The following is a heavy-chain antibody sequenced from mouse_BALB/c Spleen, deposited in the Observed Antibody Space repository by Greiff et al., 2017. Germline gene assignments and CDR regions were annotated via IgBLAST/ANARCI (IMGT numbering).Heavy chain of an antibody. CDR2: IRNKANGYTT. Sequence: EVQGVESGGGLVQPGGSLRLSCATSGFTFTDYYMSWVRQPPGKALEWLGFIRNKANGYTTEYSASVKGRFTISRDNSQSILYLQMNTLRAEDSATHYCARDGYGNTWIAYWGQGTLVTVSA. CDR3: ARDGYGNTWIAY. CDR1: GFTFTDYY. D-gene: IGHD2-10*02. J-gene: IGHJ3*01. V-gene: IGHV7-3*02.